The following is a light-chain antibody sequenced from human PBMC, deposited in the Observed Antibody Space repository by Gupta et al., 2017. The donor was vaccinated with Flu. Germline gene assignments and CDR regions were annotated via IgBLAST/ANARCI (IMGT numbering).Light chain of an antibody. V-gene: IGLV1-44*01. J-gene: IGLJ3*02. CDR2: SYY. CDR3: AAWDDSLNVL. Sequence: QPVLTQPPSASGTPGQRVTISCSGGSSNNGRNTVNWYQQLPGTAPKLPPYSYYLRPSGVPDRFSGSKSGTSASLAISGIQSEDEADYYCAAWDDSLNVLFGGGTKLTVL. CDR1: SSNNGRNT.